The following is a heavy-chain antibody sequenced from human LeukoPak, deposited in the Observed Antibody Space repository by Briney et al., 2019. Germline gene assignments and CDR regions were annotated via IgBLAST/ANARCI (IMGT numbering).Heavy chain of an antibody. CDR3: ARRMTTMVRGVRPPDDYYYYMDV. J-gene: IGHJ6*03. D-gene: IGHD3-10*01. CDR2: IYYSGST. Sequence: SETLSLTCTVSGGSISSSSYYWGWIRQPPGKGLEWIGSIYYSGSTYCNPSLKSRVTISVDTSKNQFSLKLSSVTAADTAVYHCARRMTTMVRGVRPPDDYYYYMDVWGKGTTVTVSS. V-gene: IGHV4-39*01. CDR1: GGSISSSSYY.